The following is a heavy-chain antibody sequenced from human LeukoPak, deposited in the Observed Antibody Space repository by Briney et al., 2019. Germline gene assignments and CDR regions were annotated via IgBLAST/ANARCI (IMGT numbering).Heavy chain of an antibody. D-gene: IGHD1-26*01. CDR1: GGSISSYY. Sequence: SEILSLTCTVSGGSISSYYWSWIRQPPGKGLEWIGYIYYSGSTNYNPSLKSRVTISVDTSKNQFSLKLSSVTAADTAVYYCARLGTPSGSYYYYGMDVWGQGTTVTVSS. CDR3: ARLGTPSGSYYYYGMDV. V-gene: IGHV4-59*08. CDR2: IYYSGST. J-gene: IGHJ6*02.